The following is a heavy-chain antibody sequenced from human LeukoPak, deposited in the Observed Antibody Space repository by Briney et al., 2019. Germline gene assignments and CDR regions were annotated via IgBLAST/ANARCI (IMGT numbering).Heavy chain of an antibody. CDR3: AKWAGSGEQTKRYFGPFGF. Sequence: GGSLRLSCAASGFTFSNWAITWVRQAPGMGLEWVSSISGDGSGTYYADSVKGRFTVSRDNSKDTLYLEINSLRVEDTAVYYCAKWAGSGEQTKRYFGPFGFWGQGTLVTVSS. CDR1: GFTFSNWA. CDR2: ISGDGSGT. V-gene: IGHV3-23*01. J-gene: IGHJ4*02. D-gene: IGHD1/OR15-1a*01.